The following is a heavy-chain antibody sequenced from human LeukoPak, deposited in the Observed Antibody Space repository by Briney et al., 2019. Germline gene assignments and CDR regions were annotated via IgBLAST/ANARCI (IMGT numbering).Heavy chain of an antibody. CDR2: IYLYDDK. Sequence: SGPALVNPTPTLTLTCTFSGFSLSTRGMWVSWICQPPGKDLEWLTRIYLYDDKYYSTSLNTTLTISKDTSKNQVVLTMTNMYPVDTATYYCARINWRFRTPQYYFDYWGQGTLVTVSS. V-gene: IGHV2-70*11. D-gene: IGHD3-3*01. CDR1: GFSLSTRGMW. CDR3: ARINWRFRTPQYYFDY. J-gene: IGHJ4*02.